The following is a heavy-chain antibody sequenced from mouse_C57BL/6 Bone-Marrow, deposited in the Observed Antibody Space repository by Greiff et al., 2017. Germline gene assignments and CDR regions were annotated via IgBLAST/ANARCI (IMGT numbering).Heavy chain of an antibody. V-gene: IGHV1-5*01. CDR1: GYTFTSYW. Sequence: EVKVEESGTVLARPGASVKMSCKTSGYTFTSYWMHWVKQRPGQGLEWIGAIYPGNSDTSYNQKFKGKAKLTAVTSASTAYMELSSLTNEDSAVYYCTRSSYLFYAMDYWGQGTSVTVSS. J-gene: IGHJ4*01. D-gene: IGHD2-12*01. CDR2: IYPGNSDT. CDR3: TRSSYLFYAMDY.